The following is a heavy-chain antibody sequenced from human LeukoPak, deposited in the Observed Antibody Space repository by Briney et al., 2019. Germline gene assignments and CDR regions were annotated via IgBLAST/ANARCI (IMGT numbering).Heavy chain of an antibody. CDR2: INPNSGGT. Sequence: ASVEVSCKASGYTFTGYYMHWVRQAPGQGLEWMGWINPNSGGTNYAQKFQGRVTMTRDTSISTAYMELSRLRSDDTAVYYCAREAIVVVPAAMPGWYYYYGMDVWGQGTTVTVSS. J-gene: IGHJ6*02. CDR1: GYTFTGYY. D-gene: IGHD2-2*01. V-gene: IGHV1-2*02. CDR3: AREAIVVVPAAMPGWYYYYGMDV.